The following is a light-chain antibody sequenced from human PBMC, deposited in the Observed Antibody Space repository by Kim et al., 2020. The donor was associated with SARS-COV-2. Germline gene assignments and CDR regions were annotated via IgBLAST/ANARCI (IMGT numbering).Light chain of an antibody. CDR1: QSINRW. J-gene: IGKJ4*01. V-gene: IGKV1D-12*01. CDR2: AAS. CDR3: QQFDTFPPT. Sequence: SASVGDSVTITFRASQSINRWLGWYQQKPGKAPNFLIYAASSLQSGVPSRFSGSGFGTDFTLTISNLQAEDFATYYCQQFDTFPPTFGGGTKLEI.